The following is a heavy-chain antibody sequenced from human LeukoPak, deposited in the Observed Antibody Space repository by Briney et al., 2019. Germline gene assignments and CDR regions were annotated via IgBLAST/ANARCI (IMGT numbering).Heavy chain of an antibody. J-gene: IGHJ4*02. V-gene: IGHV3-21*01. Sequence: GGSLRLSCAASGFTFSSYSMNWVRQAPGKGLEWVSSISSSSSYIYYADSVKGRFTISRDNAKNSLYLQMNSLRAEDTAVYYCARSTSIETRDGYYYGDFDYWGQGTLVTVSS. D-gene: IGHD5-24*01. CDR1: GFTFSSYS. CDR3: ARSTSIETRDGYYYGDFDY. CDR2: ISSSSSYI.